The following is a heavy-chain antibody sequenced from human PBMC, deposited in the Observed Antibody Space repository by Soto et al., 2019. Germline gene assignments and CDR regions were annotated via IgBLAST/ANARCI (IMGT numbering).Heavy chain of an antibody. CDR2: ISQSGST. J-gene: IGHJ4*02. Sequence: QVQLQQWGAGLLKPSETLSLTCAVYGQSFSGHTWSWIRQSPGKGLEWIGEISQSGSTYYNPSLKTRVTISADTSKNQFPLTLNSVTAADTGVFYCARGSGIAVIPGELEDVHYDYWGQGTLVSVSS. V-gene: IGHV4-34*01. CDR3: ARGSGIAVIPGELEDVHYDY. D-gene: IGHD2-2*01. CDR1: GQSFSGHT.